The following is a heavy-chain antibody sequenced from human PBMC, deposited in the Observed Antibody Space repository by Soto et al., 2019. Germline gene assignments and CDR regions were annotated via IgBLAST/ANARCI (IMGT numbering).Heavy chain of an antibody. J-gene: IGHJ6*02. CDR2: ISSSSSYI. Sequence: EVQLVESGGGLVKPGGSLRLSCAASGFTFSSYSMNWVRQAPGKGLEWVSSISSSSSYIYYADSVNGRFTISRDNAKNSLYLQMNSLRAEDTAVYYCASLTYGMDVWGQGTTVTVSS. V-gene: IGHV3-21*01. CDR1: GFTFSSYS. CDR3: ASLTYGMDV.